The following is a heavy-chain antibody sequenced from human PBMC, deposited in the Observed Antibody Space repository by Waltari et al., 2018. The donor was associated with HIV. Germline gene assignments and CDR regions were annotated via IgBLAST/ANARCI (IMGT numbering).Heavy chain of an antibody. CDR2: IDYSGST. D-gene: IGHD2-2*01. J-gene: IGHJ5*02. Sequence: GKGLEWIGYIDYSGSTNYNPSLNSRVTISVDTSKNQFSLKLSSVTAADTAVYYCARFVVGSGWFDPWGQGTLVTVSS. V-gene: IGHV4-61*10. CDR3: ARFVVGSGWFDP.